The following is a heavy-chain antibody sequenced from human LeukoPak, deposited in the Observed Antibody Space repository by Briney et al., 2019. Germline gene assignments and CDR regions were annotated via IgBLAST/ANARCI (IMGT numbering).Heavy chain of an antibody. Sequence: KPSETLSLTCAAYGGSFSGYYWSWIRQPPGKGLEWIGEINHSGSTNYNPSLKSRVTISVDTSKNQFSLKLSSVTAADTAVYYCARVPVVGATNYWGQGTLVTVSS. CDR3: ARVPVVGATNY. CDR2: INHSGST. J-gene: IGHJ4*02. D-gene: IGHD1-26*01. V-gene: IGHV4-34*01. CDR1: GGSFSGYY.